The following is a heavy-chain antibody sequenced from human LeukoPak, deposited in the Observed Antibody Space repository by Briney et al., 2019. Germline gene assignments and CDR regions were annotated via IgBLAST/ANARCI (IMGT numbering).Heavy chain of an antibody. CDR2: VSWDGGST. J-gene: IGHJ4*02. Sequence: GGSLRLSCAASGFTFDDYAMHWVRQAPGKGLEWVSLVSWDGGSTHYADSVKGRFTISRDNSKNSLYLQMNSLRAEDTALYYCAKDVRGSTSWYGLDYWGQGTLVTVSS. CDR3: AKDVRGSTSWYGLDY. V-gene: IGHV3-43D*03. D-gene: IGHD6-13*01. CDR1: GFTFDDYA.